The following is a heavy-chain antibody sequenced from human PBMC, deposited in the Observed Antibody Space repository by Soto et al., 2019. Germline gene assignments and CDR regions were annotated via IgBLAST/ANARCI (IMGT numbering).Heavy chain of an antibody. CDR1: GYTFTSYA. D-gene: IGHD1-7*01. V-gene: IGHV1-3*01. Sequence: ASVKVSCKASGYTFTSYAMHWVRQAPGQRLEWMGWINAYNGNTKYSQKFQGRVTITRDTSTSTAYMELRSLRSDDTAVYYCARDLSGTTYDYWGQGTLVTVSS. CDR2: INAYNGNT. J-gene: IGHJ4*02. CDR3: ARDLSGTTYDY.